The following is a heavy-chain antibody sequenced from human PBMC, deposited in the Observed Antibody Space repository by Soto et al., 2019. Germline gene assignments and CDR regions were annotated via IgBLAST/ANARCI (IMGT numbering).Heavy chain of an antibody. CDR3: ARGRASGSYYLLDY. CDR1: GDTFTTSD. J-gene: IGHJ4*02. D-gene: IGHD3-10*01. V-gene: IGHV1-8*01. CDR2: INPNSGNI. Sequence: ASVKVSCKASGDTFTTSDINWVRQATGHGLEWMGWINPNSGNIGYAQRFQGRVTMTRDTAIRTAYMEVSSLRSDDTAVYYCARGRASGSYYLLDYWGQGTLVTVSS.